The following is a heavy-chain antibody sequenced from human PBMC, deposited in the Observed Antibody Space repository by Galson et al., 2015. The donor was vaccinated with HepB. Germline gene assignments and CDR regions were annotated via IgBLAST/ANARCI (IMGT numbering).Heavy chain of an antibody. V-gene: IGHV3-66*01. CDR1: GFTVSNNY. CDR2: IYSGGST. Sequence: SLRLSCAASGFTVSNNYMGWVRQAPGKGLEWVSIIYSGGSTYYADSVKDRFTISRDDSKNTLYLQMNSLRAEDTAVYYCAKSVYRGLFEYWGQGTLVTVSS. D-gene: IGHD3-10*01. J-gene: IGHJ4*02. CDR3: AKSVYRGLFEY.